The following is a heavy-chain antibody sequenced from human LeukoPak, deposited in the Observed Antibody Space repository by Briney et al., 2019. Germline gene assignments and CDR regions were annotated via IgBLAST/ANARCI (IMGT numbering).Heavy chain of an antibody. Sequence: PGGSLRLSCAASGFTFSSYAMSWVRQAPGKGLEWVSAISGSGTSTYYADSVKGRFTISRDNSKNTLYLQMNSLRAEDTAVYYCAKEKSAGEYQLRYYYYGMDVWGQGTTVTVSS. D-gene: IGHD2-2*01. CDR3: AKEKSAGEYQLRYYYYGMDV. V-gene: IGHV3-23*01. CDR1: GFTFSSYA. J-gene: IGHJ6*02. CDR2: ISGSGTST.